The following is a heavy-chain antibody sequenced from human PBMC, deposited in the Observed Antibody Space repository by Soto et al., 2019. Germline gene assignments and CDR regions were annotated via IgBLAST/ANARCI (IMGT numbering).Heavy chain of an antibody. CDR2: IYSGGST. CDR3: DTGGRVTMVRGVIIKTWFSFDY. D-gene: IGHD3-10*01. Sequence: GGSLRLSCAASGFTVSSNYMSWVRQAPGKGREWVSVIYSGGSTYYADSVKGRFTISRDNSKNTLYLQMNSLRAEDTAVYYCDTGGRVTMVRGVIIKTWFSFDYWGQGTLVTVSS. V-gene: IGHV3-66*01. CDR1: GFTVSSNY. J-gene: IGHJ4*02.